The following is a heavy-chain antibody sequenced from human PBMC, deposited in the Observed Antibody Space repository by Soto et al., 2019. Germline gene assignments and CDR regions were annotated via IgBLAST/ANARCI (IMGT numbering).Heavy chain of an antibody. CDR2: INPNTGVT. D-gene: IGHD2-15*01. CDR1: GYTLTGYY. Sequence: ASVKVSCPASGYTLTGYYMHWVLQAPGQGLEWLGWINPNTGVTKYAHDFQGRVTMTRDTSISTTYMELSRLRSDDTAVYYCARGGYLMVEWFDLWGQGTLATVSS. J-gene: IGHJ5*02. V-gene: IGHV1-2*07. CDR3: ARGGYLMVEWFDL.